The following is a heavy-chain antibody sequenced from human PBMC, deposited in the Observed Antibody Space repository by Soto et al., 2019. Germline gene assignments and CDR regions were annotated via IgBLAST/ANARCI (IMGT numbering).Heavy chain of an antibody. Sequence: QGHLVQSGAEVKKPGASVKVSCKGSGYTFTTYGITWVRQAPGQGLGWMGWISAHNGNTNYAQKLQGRVTVTRDTSTSTAYMELRSLRSDDTAVYYCARGRYGDYWGQGALVTVSS. J-gene: IGHJ4*02. D-gene: IGHD1-1*01. CDR3: ARGRYGDY. CDR2: ISAHNGNT. V-gene: IGHV1-18*01. CDR1: GYTFTTYG.